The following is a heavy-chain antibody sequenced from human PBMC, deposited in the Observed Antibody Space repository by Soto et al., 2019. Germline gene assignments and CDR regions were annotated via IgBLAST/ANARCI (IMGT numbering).Heavy chain of an antibody. CDR2: TYYRSKLYS. V-gene: IGHV6-1*01. CDR3: ARIVGDTPDY. D-gene: IGHD1-26*01. J-gene: IGHJ4*02. CDR1: WYSVSSNRAA. Sequence: PSHTLSLTCVISWYSVSSNRAAWNWIRQSPSRGLESLGRTYYRSKLYSCYAVSVKGRITINPDTSKNQFSLQLNSVTPEDTALYSVARIVGDTPDYWGQGTLVTVSS.